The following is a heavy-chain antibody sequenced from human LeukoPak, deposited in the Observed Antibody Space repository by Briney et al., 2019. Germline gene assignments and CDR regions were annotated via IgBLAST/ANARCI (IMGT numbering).Heavy chain of an antibody. CDR3: ARLNYYDSSGYPTYYYYYYMDV. V-gene: IGHV4-38-2*01. CDR1: GYSISSGYY. Sequence: SETLSLTCAVSGYSISSGYYWGWIRQPPGKGLEWIGSIYHSGSTYHNPSLKSRVTISVDTSKNQFSLKLSSVTAADTAVYYCARLNYYDSSGYPTYYYYYYMDVWGKGTTVTVSS. CDR2: IYHSGST. D-gene: IGHD3-22*01. J-gene: IGHJ6*03.